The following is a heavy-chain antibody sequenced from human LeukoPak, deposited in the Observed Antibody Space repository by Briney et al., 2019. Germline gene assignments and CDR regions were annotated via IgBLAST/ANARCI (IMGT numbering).Heavy chain of an antibody. CDR2: ISSSSSYI. CDR3: ARQNTPHGNFDY. D-gene: IGHD5-24*01. V-gene: IGHV3-21*04. Sequence: GGSLRLSCAASGFTFSGYSMNWVRQAPGKGLEWVSSISSSSSYIYYADSVKGRFTISRDNAKKSLFLQMNSLRAEDTAIYYCARQNTPHGNFDYWGQGTLVTVSS. J-gene: IGHJ4*02. CDR1: GFTFSGYS.